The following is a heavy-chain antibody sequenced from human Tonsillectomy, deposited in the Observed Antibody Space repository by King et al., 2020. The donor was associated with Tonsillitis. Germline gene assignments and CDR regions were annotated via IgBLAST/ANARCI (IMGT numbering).Heavy chain of an antibody. CDR1: GGSISSGTYY. Sequence: LQLQESGPGLVKASETLSLTCTVSGGSISSGTYYWGWIRQPPGKGLEWIGSLSYSGSTYYNPSLKSRVTISVDTSKNQFSLELTSVTAADPAVYYCARHGMATNWGHYFDYGGQGTLVTVPS. V-gene: IGHV4-39*01. D-gene: IGHD5-24*01. J-gene: IGHJ4*02. CDR3: ARHGMATNWGHYFDY. CDR2: LSYSGST.